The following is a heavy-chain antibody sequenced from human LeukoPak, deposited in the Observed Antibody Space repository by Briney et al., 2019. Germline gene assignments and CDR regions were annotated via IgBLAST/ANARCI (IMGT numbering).Heavy chain of an antibody. V-gene: IGHV3-66*01. Sequence: GGSLRLSCAVSGLTVSNNYMSWVRQAPGKGPEWVSVMHTGGNTDYADSVKGRFTISRDKSKNMLYLQMNSLRAEDTAVYYCARDAHRSGCNGGYFDYWGQGTLVTVSS. CDR3: ARDAHRSGCNGGYFDY. D-gene: IGHD2-15*01. CDR1: GLTVSNNY. J-gene: IGHJ4*02. CDR2: MHTGGNT.